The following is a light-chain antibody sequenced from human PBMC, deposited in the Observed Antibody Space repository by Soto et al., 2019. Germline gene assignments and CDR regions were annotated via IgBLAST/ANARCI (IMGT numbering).Light chain of an antibody. J-gene: IGKJ2*01. CDR1: QSISNF. CDR3: QQSYSATYT. CDR2: GAS. V-gene: IGKV1-39*01. Sequence: DLQMTQSPSSLSASVGDRVIITCRASQSISNFLNWYQQKPGKAPKLLIYGASSLESGVPSRFSGSGSGTDFTLTISSLQPEDFATYFCQQSYSATYTFGPGTKLEIK.